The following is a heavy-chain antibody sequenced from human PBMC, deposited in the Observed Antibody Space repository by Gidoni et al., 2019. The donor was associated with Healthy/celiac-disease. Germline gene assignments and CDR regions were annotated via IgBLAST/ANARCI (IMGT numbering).Heavy chain of an antibody. CDR3: ARRGHMTPGGTVDY. J-gene: IGHJ4*02. CDR1: GYSISSGYY. V-gene: IGHV4-38-2*01. D-gene: IGHD2-21*01. CDR2: IYHSGNT. Sequence: QVQLQESGPGLVKPSETLSLTCAVSGYSISSGYYWGWIRQPPGKGLEWIGSIYHSGNTYYNPSLKSRVTISVDTSKNQFSLKLSSVTAADTAMYYCARRGHMTPGGTVDYWGQGTLVTVSS.